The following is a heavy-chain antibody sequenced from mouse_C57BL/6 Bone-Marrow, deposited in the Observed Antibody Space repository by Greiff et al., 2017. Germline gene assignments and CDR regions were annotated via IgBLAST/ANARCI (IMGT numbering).Heavy chain of an antibody. Sequence: QVQLQQPGAELVRPGSSVKLSCKASGYTFTSYWMHWVKQRPIQGLEWIGNIDPSDSETHYNQKFKDKATLTVDKSSSTAYMQLSSLTSEDSAVYYCARIYYDYFLDYWGQGTTLTVSS. CDR2: IDPSDSET. V-gene: IGHV1-52*01. D-gene: IGHD2-4*01. J-gene: IGHJ2*01. CDR3: ARIYYDYFLDY. CDR1: GYTFTSYW.